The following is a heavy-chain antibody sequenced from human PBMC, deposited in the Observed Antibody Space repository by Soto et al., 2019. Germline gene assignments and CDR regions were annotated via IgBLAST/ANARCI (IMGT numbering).Heavy chain of an antibody. CDR3: ARAEGQGHLLLWY. V-gene: IGHV4-31*03. J-gene: IGHJ4*02. CDR2: IYYSGST. Sequence: QVQLQESGPGLVKPSQTLSLTCTVSGGSISSGGYYWSWIRQHPGKGLEWIGYIYYSGSTYYNPSLKRRVTISVDTSKIQFSLKLSYVTAADTAVYYCARAEGQGHLLLWYWGQGTLVTVSS. D-gene: IGHD2-21*01. CDR1: GGSISSGGYY.